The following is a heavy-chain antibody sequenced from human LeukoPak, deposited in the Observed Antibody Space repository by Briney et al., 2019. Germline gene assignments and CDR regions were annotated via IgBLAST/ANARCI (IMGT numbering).Heavy chain of an antibody. D-gene: IGHD3-16*01. CDR1: GFTFSSYS. CDR3: ARTGGLRLGEYTLLV. V-gene: IGHV3-48*04. Sequence: GGSLRLSCAASGFTFSSYSMNWVRQAPGKGLEWVSYISSSSSTIYYAGSVKGRFTISRDNAKNSLYLQMNSLRAEDTAVYYCARTGGLRLGEYTLLVWGQGTLVTVSS. CDR2: ISSSSSTI. J-gene: IGHJ4*02.